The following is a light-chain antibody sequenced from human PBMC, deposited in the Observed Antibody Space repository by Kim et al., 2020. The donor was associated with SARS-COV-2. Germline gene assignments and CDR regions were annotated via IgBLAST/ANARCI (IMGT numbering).Light chain of an antibody. V-gene: IGLV1-44*01. J-gene: IGLJ3*02. CDR1: SSNIGSNA. CDR2: SDN. CDR3: AVWDESLSGRV. Sequence: QSVLAQPPSASGTPGQRVTISCSGSSSNIGSNAVSWCQQLPGTAPKLLIYSDNQRPSGVPDRFSGSKSGTSASLAISGLQSEDEADYYCAVWDESLSGRVFGGGTQLTVL.